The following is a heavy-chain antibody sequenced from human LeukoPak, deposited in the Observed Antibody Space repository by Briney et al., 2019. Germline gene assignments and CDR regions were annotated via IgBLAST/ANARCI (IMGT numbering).Heavy chain of an antibody. V-gene: IGHV4-30-2*01. Sequence: SQTLSLTCAVSGGSISSGGYSWSWIRQPPGKGLKWIGYIYHSGSTYYNPSLKSRVTISVDRSKNQFSLKLSSVTAADTAVYYCARVLTVTTGRASWFDPWGQGTLVTVSS. D-gene: IGHD4-17*01. CDR2: IYHSGST. CDR3: ARVLTVTTGRASWFDP. J-gene: IGHJ5*02. CDR1: GGSISSGGYS.